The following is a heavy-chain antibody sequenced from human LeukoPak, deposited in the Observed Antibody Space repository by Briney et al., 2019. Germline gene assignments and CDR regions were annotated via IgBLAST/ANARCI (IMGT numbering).Heavy chain of an antibody. J-gene: IGHJ5*02. V-gene: IGHV4-39*07. CDR1: GGSISSSSYY. CDR3: AREETSSGWPYNWFDP. D-gene: IGHD6-19*01. Sequence: SETLSLTCTVSGGSISSSSYYWGWIRQPPGKGLEWIGSIYYSGSTYYNPSLKSRVTISVDTSKNQFSLKLSSVTVADTAVYCCAREETSSGWPYNWFDPWGQGALVTVSS. CDR2: IYYSGST.